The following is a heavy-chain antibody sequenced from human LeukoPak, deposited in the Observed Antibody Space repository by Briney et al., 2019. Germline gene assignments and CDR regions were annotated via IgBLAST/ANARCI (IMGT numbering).Heavy chain of an antibody. CDR1: GGSISSGDYY. CDR2: IYYSGTT. D-gene: IGHD3-22*01. Sequence: PSETLSLTCSVSGGSISSGDYYWSWIRQYPGKGLEWIGYIYYSGTTYYNPSLESRLTISFDMSKNHFSLMLSSVTAADTAVYYCARAPTSGYYVLDYWGRGTLVTVSS. V-gene: IGHV4-31*03. J-gene: IGHJ4*02. CDR3: ARAPTSGYYVLDY.